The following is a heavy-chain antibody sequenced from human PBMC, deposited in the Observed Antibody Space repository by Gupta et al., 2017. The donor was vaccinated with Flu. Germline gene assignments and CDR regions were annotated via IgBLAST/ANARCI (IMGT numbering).Heavy chain of an antibody. D-gene: IGHD2-2*01. J-gene: IGHJ6*03. CDR1: GFTFSAYS. CDR2: IGSDGSHK. Sequence: QMQLVVSVGSLVQFGSSLRLFCPASGFTFSAYSLHWVRQAPGQAVEWVADIGSDGSHKEYADSVRGRFTISRENSKNTLSVEMDSLRVEDTAVYYCAKDGPWTASCPYYCYYMDVWGKGTTVTVSS. CDR3: AKDGPWTASCPYYCYYMDV. V-gene: IGHV3-30*18.